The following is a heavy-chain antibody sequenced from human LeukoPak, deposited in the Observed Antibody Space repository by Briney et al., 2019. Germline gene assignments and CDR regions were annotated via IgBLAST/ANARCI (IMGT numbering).Heavy chain of an antibody. CDR2: ISGSGGST. CDR3: AKDSSSGTYSDY. V-gene: IGHV3-23*01. D-gene: IGHD1-26*01. Sequence: GGSLRLFCAVSGFTFSTYDMSWVRQAPGKGLEWVSAISGSGGSTYYADSVKGRFTISRDNSKNTLYLQLKSLRAEDTAVYYCAKDSSSGTYSDYWGQGTLVTVSS. J-gene: IGHJ4*02. CDR1: GFTFSTYD.